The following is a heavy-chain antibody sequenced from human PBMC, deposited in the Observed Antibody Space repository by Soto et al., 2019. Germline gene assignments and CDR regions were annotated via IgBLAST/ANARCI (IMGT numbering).Heavy chain of an antibody. CDR2: INPNSGGT. CDR1: GYTFTGYD. Sequence: ASVKVSCKASGYTFTGYDMHWVRQAPGQGLEWMGWINPNSGGTNYAQKFQGRVTMTRDTSISTAYMELSRLRSDDTAVYYCARDDFDALVAASNCFDPWCQGTLVTVS. D-gene: IGHD2-15*01. CDR3: ARDDFDALVAASNCFDP. V-gene: IGHV1-2*02. J-gene: IGHJ5*02.